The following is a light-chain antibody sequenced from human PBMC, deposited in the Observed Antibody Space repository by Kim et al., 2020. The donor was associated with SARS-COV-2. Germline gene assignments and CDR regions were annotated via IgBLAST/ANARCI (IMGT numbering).Light chain of an antibody. CDR2: DDN. Sequence: GQKVTSSCSGSSSNIGNNYVSWYQLLPGTAPKLLIYDDNKRPSGIPDRFSGSKSGTSATLGITGLQTGDEADYYCGTWDSSLLSGVFGGGTKLAVL. J-gene: IGLJ2*01. V-gene: IGLV1-51*01. CDR3: GTWDSSLLSGV. CDR1: SSNIGNNY.